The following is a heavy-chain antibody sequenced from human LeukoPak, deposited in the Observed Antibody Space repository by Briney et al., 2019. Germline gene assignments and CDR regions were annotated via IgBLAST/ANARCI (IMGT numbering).Heavy chain of an antibody. V-gene: IGHV1-18*01. Sequence: ASVKVSCKASGYTCTSYGISWVRQAPGQGLEWMGWISAYNGNTNYAQKLQGRVTMTTDTSTSTAYMELRSLRSDDTAVYYCARDIGGSGSYYGKTDYWGQGTLVTVSS. CDR2: ISAYNGNT. CDR3: ARDIGGSGSYYGKTDY. D-gene: IGHD3-10*01. CDR1: GYTCTSYG. J-gene: IGHJ4*02.